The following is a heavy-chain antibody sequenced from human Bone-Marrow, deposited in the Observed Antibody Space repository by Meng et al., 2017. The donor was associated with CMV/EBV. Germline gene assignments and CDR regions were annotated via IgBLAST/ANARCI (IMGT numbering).Heavy chain of an antibody. Sequence: GESLKISCAASGFTFDDYAMHWVRQAPGKGLEWVSLISWDGGSTYYADSVKGRFTISRDNSKNSLYLQMNSLRAEDTALYYCAKDRREGYNYGNPDYWGQGTRVTGYS. V-gene: IGHV3-43D*03. J-gene: IGHJ4*02. CDR2: ISWDGGST. CDR3: AKDRREGYNYGNPDY. D-gene: IGHD5-24*01. CDR1: GFTFDDYA.